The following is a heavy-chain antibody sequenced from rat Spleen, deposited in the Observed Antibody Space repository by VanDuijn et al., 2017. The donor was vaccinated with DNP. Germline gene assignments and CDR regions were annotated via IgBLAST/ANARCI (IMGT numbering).Heavy chain of an antibody. V-gene: IGHV5-22*01. CDR3: VRWNSGHFDY. J-gene: IGHJ2*01. CDR1: GFTFSAYY. D-gene: IGHD4-3*01. CDR2: IGSPAYAP. Sequence: EVQLVESGGGLVQPGRSLKLSCAASGFTFSAYYVAWVRQAPAKGLGWVAYIGSPAYAPYYGDSVKGRFTISRDNAKITLYLQMNSLRSEDMATYYCVRWNSGHFDYWGQGVMVTVSS.